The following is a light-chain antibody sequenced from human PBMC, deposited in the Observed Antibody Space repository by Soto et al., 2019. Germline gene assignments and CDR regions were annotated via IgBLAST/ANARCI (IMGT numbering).Light chain of an antibody. CDR2: EVS. J-gene: IGLJ1*01. CDR3: CSYAGSSSYV. V-gene: IGLV2-23*02. CDR1: SSDVGSYNL. Sequence: QSALTQPASVSGSPGQSITISCTGTSSDVGSYNLVSWYQQLPGKAPKLMIYEVSKRPSGVSNRFSGSKSGNTASLTISGLQAEDEADYYCCSYAGSSSYVFGTGTKSPS.